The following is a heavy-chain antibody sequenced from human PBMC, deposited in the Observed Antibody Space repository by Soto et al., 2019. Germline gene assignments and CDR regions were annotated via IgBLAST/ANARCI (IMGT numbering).Heavy chain of an antibody. Sequence: SETLSLTCTVSGGSISSGGYYWSWIRQHPGKGLEWIGYIYYSGSTYYNPSLKSRVTISVDTSKNQFSLKLSSVTAADTAVYYCARLWSSSWYYYYGMDVWGQGTTVTVSS. J-gene: IGHJ6*02. CDR3: ARLWSSSWYYYYGMDV. V-gene: IGHV4-31*03. CDR2: IYYSGST. CDR1: GGSISSGGYY. D-gene: IGHD6-13*01.